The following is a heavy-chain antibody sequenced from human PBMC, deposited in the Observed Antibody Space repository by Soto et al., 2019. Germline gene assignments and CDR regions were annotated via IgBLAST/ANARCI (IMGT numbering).Heavy chain of an antibody. J-gene: IGHJ6*02. CDR2: ISHDGSNK. CDR1: GFTFSSYG. Sequence: QVQLVESGGGVVQPGRSLRLSCAASGFTFSSYGMHWVRQAPGKGLEWVAVISHDGSNKYYADSVKGRFTISRDNSKNTLYLQMNSLRAEDTAVYYCAKELFDRTDVWGQGTMVTVSS. CDR3: AKELFDRTDV. V-gene: IGHV3-30*18.